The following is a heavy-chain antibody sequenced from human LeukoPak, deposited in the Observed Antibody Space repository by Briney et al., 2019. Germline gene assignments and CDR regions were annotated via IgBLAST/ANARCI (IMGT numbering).Heavy chain of an antibody. J-gene: IGHJ4*02. V-gene: IGHV3-53*01. Sequence: GGSLRLSCAASGFTFSSYSMNWVRQAPGKGLEWLSVIFSGDSTYYADSVRGRFTISRDNSNNTLYLQMNSLTAEDTAVYYCTSRVLVPAAISDYWGQGTLVTVSS. CDR1: GFTFSSYS. D-gene: IGHD2-2*01. CDR2: IFSGDST. CDR3: TSRVLVPAAISDY.